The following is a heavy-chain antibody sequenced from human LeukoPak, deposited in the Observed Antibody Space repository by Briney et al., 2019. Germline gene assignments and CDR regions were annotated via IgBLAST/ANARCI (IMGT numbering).Heavy chain of an antibody. D-gene: IGHD5-12*01. CDR2: FGRSGAGT. CDR1: GFTFAGCA. J-gene: IGHJ4*02. Sequence: SGGSLRLSCAASGFTFAGCAMSWVRQAPGKGLEWVSTFGRSGAGTFYADSVKGRFTISRDNSKNTLYLQMNSLRAEDTAVYYCAKDTGRRYSGLFDYWGQGTLVTVSS. V-gene: IGHV3-23*01. CDR3: AKDTGRRYSGLFDY.